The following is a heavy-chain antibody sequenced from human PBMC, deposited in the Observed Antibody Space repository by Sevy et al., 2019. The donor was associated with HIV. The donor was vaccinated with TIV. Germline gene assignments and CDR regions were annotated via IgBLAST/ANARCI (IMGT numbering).Heavy chain of an antibody. CDR2: VYHTGST. Sequence: SETLSLTCTVSGGSISVYYWSWIRQPPGKELEYIGYVYHTGSTNYNPSLKSRVTISVDTSNKQFSLKLTSGTAADTAVYYCARAPPVRSGDDSLNWFDPWGQGTLVTVSS. CDR3: ARAPPVRSGDDSLNWFDP. D-gene: IGHD2-21*02. V-gene: IGHV4-59*01. CDR1: GGSISVYY. J-gene: IGHJ5*02.